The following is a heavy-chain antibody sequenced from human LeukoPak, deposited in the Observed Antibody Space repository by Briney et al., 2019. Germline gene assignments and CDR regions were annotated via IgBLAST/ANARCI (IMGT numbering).Heavy chain of an antibody. J-gene: IGHJ4*02. CDR1: GFIFSSHW. CDR2: INPVGSET. Sequence: GRSLRLSCADSGFIFSSHWMDWVRQAPGRGMEWVGNINPVGSETYYVDSVKGRFTISREDAKVSVYLRMNTLRVEDMAVYYCLGSAGRGWGERTLLTLPS. V-gene: IGHV3-7*01. D-gene: IGHD6-25*01. CDR3: LGSAGRG.